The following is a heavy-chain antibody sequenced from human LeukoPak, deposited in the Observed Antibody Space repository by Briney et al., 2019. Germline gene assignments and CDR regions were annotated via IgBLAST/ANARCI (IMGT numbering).Heavy chain of an antibody. D-gene: IGHD4-17*01. CDR2: ANHSGYT. CDR3: TRMTTGHDY. J-gene: IGHJ4*02. CDR1: GTSFSSYY. Sequence: KPSETLSLTCGVSGTSFSSYYWSWIRQTPGKGLEWIGEANHSGYTNMNPSLKSRVTISVGTSKNQFSLRMSTVTAADTAVYFCTRMTTGHDYWGQGTLVTVSS. V-gene: IGHV4-34*01.